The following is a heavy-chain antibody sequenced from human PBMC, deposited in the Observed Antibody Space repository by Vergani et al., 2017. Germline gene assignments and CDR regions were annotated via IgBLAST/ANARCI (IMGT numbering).Heavy chain of an antibody. D-gene: IGHD3-16*02. J-gene: IGHJ4*02. CDR2: IYYSGST. CDR3: ARGLYDYVWGSYRLPFDY. V-gene: IGHV4-31*03. CDR1: GVPISSGGYY. Sequence: QVQLQESGPGLVKPSQTLSLTCTVSGVPISSGGYYWSWIRQHPGKGLEWIGYIYYSGSTNYNPSLKSRVTISVDTSKNQFSLKLSSVTAADTAVYYCARGLYDYVWGSYRLPFDYWGQGTLVTVSS.